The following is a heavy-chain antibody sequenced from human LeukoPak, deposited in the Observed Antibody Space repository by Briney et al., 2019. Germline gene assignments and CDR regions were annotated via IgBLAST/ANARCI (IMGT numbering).Heavy chain of an antibody. Sequence: PSETLSLTCTVSGGSISSYYWSWIRQPPGKGLEWIGYIYYSGSTNYNPSLKSRVTISVDTSKNQFSLKLSSVTAADTDVYYCARAVRDSSSWYGREGNWFDPWGQGTLVTVSS. CDR3: ARAVRDSSSWYGREGNWFDP. CDR1: GGSISSYY. D-gene: IGHD6-13*01. CDR2: IYYSGST. J-gene: IGHJ5*02. V-gene: IGHV4-59*01.